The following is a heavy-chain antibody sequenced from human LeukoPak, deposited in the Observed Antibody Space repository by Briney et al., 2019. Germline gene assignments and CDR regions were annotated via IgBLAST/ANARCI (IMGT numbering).Heavy chain of an antibody. D-gene: IGHD5-12*01. V-gene: IGHV3-23*01. CDR2: ISDSGDIT. CDR1: GFTFSSYA. Sequence: PGGSLRLSCAHSGFTFSSYAMSWVRQAPGKGLEWVSRISDSGDITYYADSVKGRFTISRDNSKNTLYLQMNSLRAEDTAVYYCSKDRAGYSGARGFDYWGQGTLVTVSS. J-gene: IGHJ4*02. CDR3: SKDRAGYSGARGFDY.